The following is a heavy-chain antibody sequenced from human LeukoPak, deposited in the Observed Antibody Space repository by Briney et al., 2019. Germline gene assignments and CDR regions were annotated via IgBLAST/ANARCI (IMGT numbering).Heavy chain of an antibody. Sequence: SQTLSLTCTVSGGSISSGSYYWSWIRQPAGKGLEWIGRIYTSGNTNYNPSLKSRVTISVDTSKNQFSLKLSSVTAADTAVYYCARVGYDFWSGLEYGMDVWGQGTTVTVSS. CDR2: IYTSGNT. J-gene: IGHJ6*02. CDR1: GGSISSGSYY. CDR3: ARVGYDFWSGLEYGMDV. D-gene: IGHD3-3*01. V-gene: IGHV4-61*02.